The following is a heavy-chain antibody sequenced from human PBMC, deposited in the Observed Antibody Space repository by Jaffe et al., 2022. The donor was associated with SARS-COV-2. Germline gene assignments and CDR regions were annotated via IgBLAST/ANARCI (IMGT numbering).Heavy chain of an antibody. J-gene: IGHJ4*02. Sequence: QVQLVESGGGVVQPGRSLRLSCAASGFTFSSYAMHWVRQAPGKGLEWVAVISYDGSNKYYADSVKGRFTISRDNSKNTLYLQMNSLRAEDTAVYYCARAGVGATPEPFDYWGQGTLVTVSS. D-gene: IGHD1-26*01. CDR1: GFTFSSYA. CDR2: ISYDGSNK. CDR3: ARAGVGATPEPFDY. V-gene: IGHV3-30-3*01.